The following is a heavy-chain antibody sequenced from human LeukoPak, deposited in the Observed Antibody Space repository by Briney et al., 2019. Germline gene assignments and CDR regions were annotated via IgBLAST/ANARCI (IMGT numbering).Heavy chain of an antibody. D-gene: IGHD3/OR15-3a*01. CDR3: ARRDSRWFDP. J-gene: IGHJ5*02. CDR2: IYYSGST. Sequence: PSETLSLTCTVSGYSINNYYWSWIRQSPGKGLEWIGCIYYSGSTNYNPSLKSRVTMSVDTSKTQFSLKLTSVTAADTAVYYCARRDSRWFDPWGQGTLVTVSS. CDR1: GYSINNYY. V-gene: IGHV4-59*08.